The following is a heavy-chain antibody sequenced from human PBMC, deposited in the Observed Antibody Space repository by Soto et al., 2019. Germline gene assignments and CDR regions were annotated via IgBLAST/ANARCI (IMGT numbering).Heavy chain of an antibody. CDR3: AKTLGDYFDY. J-gene: IGHJ4*02. CDR1: GFTFDDYA. CDR2: ISWNSGSI. V-gene: IGHV3-9*01. Sequence: GGSLRLSCAAPGFTFDDYAMHWVRQAPGKGLEWVSGISWNSGSIGYADSVKGRFTISRDNAKNSLYLQMNSLRAEDTALYYCAKTLGDYFDYWGQGTLVTVSS.